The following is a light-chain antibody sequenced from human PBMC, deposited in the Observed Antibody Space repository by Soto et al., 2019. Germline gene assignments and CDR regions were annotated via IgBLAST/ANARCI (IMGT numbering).Light chain of an antibody. CDR2: DAS. J-gene: IGKJ2*01. CDR1: QSISGW. Sequence: DIQMTQSPSTLSASVGDRVTITCRASQSISGWLAWYQQKPGKAPNLLISDASSLESGVPSRFSGSGSGTEFTLTISGRQPDDFATYYCQQYSSYSSFGQGTKFEIK. CDR3: QQYSSYSS. V-gene: IGKV1-5*01.